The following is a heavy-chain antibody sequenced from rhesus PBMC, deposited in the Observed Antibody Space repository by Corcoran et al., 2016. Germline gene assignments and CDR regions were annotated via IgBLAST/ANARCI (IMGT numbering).Heavy chain of an antibody. J-gene: IGHJ4*01. CDR2: IRNKVQGVTP. Sequence: EVRLVQSGGGLVQPGGSLRLSCAASGFTFRDYYMAWVSQPPGKGPEWLGFIRNKVQGVTPRTAASVEGRFTISRDDSKSIASLQMNSLKSEDTAVYYCAREVNNNYDYWGQGVLVTVSS. CDR3: AREVNNNYDY. CDR1: GFTFRDYY. D-gene: IGHD4-11*01. V-gene: IGHV3-116*02.